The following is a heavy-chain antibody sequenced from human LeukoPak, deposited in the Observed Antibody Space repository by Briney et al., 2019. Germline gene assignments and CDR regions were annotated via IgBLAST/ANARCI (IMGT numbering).Heavy chain of an antibody. J-gene: IGHJ4*02. Sequence: GASVKVSCKASGYTFTGYYMHWVRQAPGQGLEWMGWINPNSGGTNYAQKFQGRVTMTRDTSISTAYMELSRLRSDDTAVYYCASKHYDSSGYYYEDDYWGQGTLVTVYS. V-gene: IGHV1-2*02. CDR1: GYTFTGYY. CDR2: INPNSGGT. CDR3: ASKHYDSSGYYYEDDY. D-gene: IGHD3-22*01.